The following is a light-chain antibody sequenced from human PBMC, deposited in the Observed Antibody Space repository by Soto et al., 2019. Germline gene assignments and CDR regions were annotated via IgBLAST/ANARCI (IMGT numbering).Light chain of an antibody. CDR2: GVT. CDR3: ASYTSSSTLN. J-gene: IGLJ1*01. CDR1: SRDIGTYNY. V-gene: IGLV2-14*01. Sequence: LTQPASVSGSPGQSITISCTGTSRDIGTYNYVSWYQQHPGKAPKLMIYGVTSRPSGISDRFSGSKSGNTASLIISAVQAEDEADYFCASYTSSSTLNFGTGTKVTVL.